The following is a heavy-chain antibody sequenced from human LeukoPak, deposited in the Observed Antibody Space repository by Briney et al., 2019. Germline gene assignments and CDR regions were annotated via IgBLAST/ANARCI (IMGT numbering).Heavy chain of an antibody. J-gene: IGHJ3*02. CDR1: GFTFSNAW. Sequence: PGGSLRLSCAASGFTFSNAWMSWDRQPPGKGLERVAGFKSKTDGGTTDYAAPVKGRFTISRDDSKNTLYLQMNSLKPEDTAVYYCTTGSGSSSWDAFDIWGQGTMVTVSS. D-gene: IGHD6-13*01. V-gene: IGHV3-15*01. CDR2: FKSKTDGGTT. CDR3: TTGSGSSSWDAFDI.